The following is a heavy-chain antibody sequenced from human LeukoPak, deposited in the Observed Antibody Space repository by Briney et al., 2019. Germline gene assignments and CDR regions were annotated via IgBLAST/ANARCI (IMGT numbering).Heavy chain of an antibody. CDR1: GHSFISYG. CDR2: INPNSGGT. Sequence: GASVKVSCKASGHSFISYGISWVRQAPGEGLEWMGRINPNSGGTTYAQKFQGRVTMNRDTSISTAYMELSSLRSDDTPVYYCARPHYESSGLYVDAFDIWGQGTMVTVSS. V-gene: IGHV1-2*06. D-gene: IGHD3-22*01. CDR3: ARPHYESSGLYVDAFDI. J-gene: IGHJ3*02.